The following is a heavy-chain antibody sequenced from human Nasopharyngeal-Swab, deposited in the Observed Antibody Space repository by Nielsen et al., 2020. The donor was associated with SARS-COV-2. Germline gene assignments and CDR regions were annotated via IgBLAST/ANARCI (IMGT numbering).Heavy chain of an antibody. Sequence: SETLSLTCTVSGGSISSYYWSWIRQPPGKGLEWIGYIYYSGSTNYNPSLKSRVTISVDTSKNQFSLKLSSVTAADTAVYYCARDSGPGHSYGSFDYWGQGTLVTVSS. D-gene: IGHD5-18*01. CDR3: ARDSGPGHSYGSFDY. J-gene: IGHJ4*02. CDR2: IYYSGST. V-gene: IGHV4-59*01. CDR1: GGSISSYY.